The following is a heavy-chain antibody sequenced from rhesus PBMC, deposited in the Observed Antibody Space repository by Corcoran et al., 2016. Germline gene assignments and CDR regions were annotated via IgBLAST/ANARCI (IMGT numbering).Heavy chain of an antibody. D-gene: IGHD2-15*01. V-gene: IGHV4-80*01. CDR3: VTQNSLDV. CDR2: IKGNNGTT. CDR1: GGSFSSYW. J-gene: IGHJ5-2*02. Sequence: QVQLQESGPGLVKPSETLSLTCAVSGGSFSSYWWSWIRQPPGKGLEWIGEIKGNNGTTNYNPSLKSRVTISKDAAKSQFSLKLSSVTAADTAVYYCVTQNSLDVWGRGVLVTVSS.